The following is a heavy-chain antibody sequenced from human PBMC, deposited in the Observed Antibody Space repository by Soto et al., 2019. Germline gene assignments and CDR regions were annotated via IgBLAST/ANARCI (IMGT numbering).Heavy chain of an antibody. D-gene: IGHD1-26*01. J-gene: IGHJ4*02. CDR3: ARRYGSAIDY. Sequence: SSETLSLTCTVSGGSISSYYWSWIRQPPGKGLEWIGYIYYSGSTNYNPSLKSRVTISVDTSKNQFSLKLSSVTAADTAVYYCARRYGSAIDYWGQGTQVTVSS. CDR2: IYYSGST. V-gene: IGHV4-59*08. CDR1: GGSISSYY.